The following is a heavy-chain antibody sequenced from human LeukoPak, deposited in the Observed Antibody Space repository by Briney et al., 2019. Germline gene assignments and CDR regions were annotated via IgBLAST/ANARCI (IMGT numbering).Heavy chain of an antibody. D-gene: IGHD4-23*01. CDR1: GFSFRSYA. CDR2: ISYDGSNK. J-gene: IGHJ4*02. V-gene: IGHV3-30*04. CDR3: ARDDYGGRGEFDY. Sequence: PGGSLRLSCAASGFSFRSYAMHWVRQAPGKGLEWVAVISYDGSNKYYADSVKGRFTISRDNAKNTLYLQMNSLRAEDTAVYYCARDDYGGRGEFDYWGQGTLVTVSS.